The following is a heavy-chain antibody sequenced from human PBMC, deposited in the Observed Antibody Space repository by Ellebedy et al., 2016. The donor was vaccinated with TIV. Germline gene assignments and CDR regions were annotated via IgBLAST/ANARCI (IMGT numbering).Heavy chain of an antibody. J-gene: IGHJ6*02. Sequence: PGGSLRLSCAASGFTFSDYGMHWVRQAPGKGLEWVALISYDGINKYYADSVKGRFTISRDNSKNTLYLQMDSLRPDDTAVYYCANTLFRFDVWGHGTTVTVSS. CDR3: ANTLFRFDV. V-gene: IGHV3-30*18. CDR1: GFTFSDYG. CDR2: ISYDGINK.